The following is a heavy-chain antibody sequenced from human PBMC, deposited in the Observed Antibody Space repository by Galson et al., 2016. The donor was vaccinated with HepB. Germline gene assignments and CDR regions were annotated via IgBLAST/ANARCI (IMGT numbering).Heavy chain of an antibody. V-gene: IGHV4-39*01. CDR1: GGSIRRSSSY. CDR2: IYDGGST. D-gene: IGHD2-2*01. CDR3: ARHFIVVVAAASHTYGHPFDY. J-gene: IGHJ4*02. Sequence: ETLSLTCTASGGSIRRSSSYWGWIHQPPGKGLEWIGSIYDGGSTYYNPSLKSRVTISVATSKNQFSLTLSSVTAADTAVYYCARHFIVVVAAASHTYGHPFDYWGQGTLVSVSS.